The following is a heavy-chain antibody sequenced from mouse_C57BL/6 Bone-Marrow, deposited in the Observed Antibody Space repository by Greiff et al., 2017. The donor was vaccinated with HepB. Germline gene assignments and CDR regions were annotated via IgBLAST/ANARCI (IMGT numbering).Heavy chain of an antibody. CDR3: ARSYYSNLYAMDY. CDR2: INPNYGTT. Sequence: EVKLQESGPELVKPGASVKISCKASGYSFTDYIMNWVKQSNGKSLEWIGVINPNYGTTSYNQKFKGKATLTVDQSSSTAYMQLNSLTSEDSAVYYCARSYYSNLYAMDYWGQGTSVTVSS. J-gene: IGHJ4*01. V-gene: IGHV1-39*01. D-gene: IGHD2-5*01. CDR1: GYSFTDYI.